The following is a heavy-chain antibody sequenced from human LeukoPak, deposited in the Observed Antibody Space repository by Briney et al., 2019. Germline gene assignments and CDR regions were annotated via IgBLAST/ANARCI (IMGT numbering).Heavy chain of an antibody. CDR3: FREGGD. Sequence: GGSLGLSCVASGFSFSTQRMHWVRQAPGKGLVWVSYINIDERITGYADSVKDRFTISRDNGKNTLYLQMNSLRVEDTAIYYCFREGGDWGQGTLVTVSS. D-gene: IGHD3-10*01. V-gene: IGHV3-74*01. CDR2: INIDERIT. CDR1: GFSFSTQR. J-gene: IGHJ4*02.